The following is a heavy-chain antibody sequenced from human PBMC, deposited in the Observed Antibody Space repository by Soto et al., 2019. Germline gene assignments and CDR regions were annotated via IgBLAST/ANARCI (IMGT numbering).Heavy chain of an antibody. Sequence: QVQLVQSGAEVKKPGSSVKVSCKASGGTFSRYAISWVRQAPGPGLESMGGIIPIFGKANYAQQFQGRVTITDDKSTSTAYMELSSLSYEDTAVYYGARGNYGGTFDYWGQGTLVTVSS. CDR1: GGTFSRYA. V-gene: IGHV1-69*06. J-gene: IGHJ4*02. D-gene: IGHD4-17*01. CDR2: IIPIFGKA. CDR3: ARGNYGGTFDY.